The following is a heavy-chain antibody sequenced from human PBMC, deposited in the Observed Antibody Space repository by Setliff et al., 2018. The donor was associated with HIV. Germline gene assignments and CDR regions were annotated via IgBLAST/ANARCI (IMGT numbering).Heavy chain of an antibody. CDR3: ARVRLGYNDLTPPRYTHALGY. CDR2: INPNSGYS. Sequence: ASVKVSCKASGYTFTGYYIHWLRQARGQGLEWMGWINPNSGYSKYAQNFQGRVTMTRDTSISTAYLELNRLQSDDTAMYFCARVRLGYNDLTPPRYTHALGYWGQGTLVTVPQ. D-gene: IGHD6-25*01. J-gene: IGHJ4*02. CDR1: GYTFTGYY. V-gene: IGHV1-2*02.